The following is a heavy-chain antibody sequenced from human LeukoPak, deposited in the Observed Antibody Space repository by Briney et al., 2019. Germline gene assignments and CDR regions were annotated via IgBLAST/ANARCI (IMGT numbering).Heavy chain of an antibody. CDR2: MNPINGNT. J-gene: IGHJ4*02. CDR1: GFTFTNYD. CDR3: ARNLYCSSTSCEDQAIDY. V-gene: IGHV1-8*01. Sequence: ASVKVSCKASGFTFTNYDINWVRQATGQGLEWMGWMNPINGNTGYAQKFQGRVTMTRDTSISTAYMELSRLRSDDTAVYYCARNLYCSSTSCEDQAIDYWGQGTQVTVSS. D-gene: IGHD2-2*01.